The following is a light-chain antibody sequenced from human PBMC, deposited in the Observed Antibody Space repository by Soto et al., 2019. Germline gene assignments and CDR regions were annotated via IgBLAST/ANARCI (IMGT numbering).Light chain of an antibody. CDR3: SSYAGSLTWV. J-gene: IGLJ3*02. CDR1: GSDVGSFDL. V-gene: IGLV2-23*01. CDR2: ESS. Sequence: QSALTQPASVSGSPEQSITISCTGPGSDVGSFDLVSWYQQHPGKAPKLIIFESSKRPSGVSDRFSGSKSDNRASLTISGLQAEDEADYYCSSYAGSLTWVFGGGTKVTVL.